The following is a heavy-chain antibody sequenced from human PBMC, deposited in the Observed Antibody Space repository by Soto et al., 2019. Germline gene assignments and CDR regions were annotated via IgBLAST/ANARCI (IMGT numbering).Heavy chain of an antibody. V-gene: IGHV1-69*01. Sequence: QVQLVQSGAEVKKPGSSVKVSCKASGGTFSSYAISWVRQAPGQGLEWMGGIIPIFGTANYAQKFQGRVTITADESTSTAYMELSSLRSEDTAVYYCASTYYYDSSGYYSRAFDYWGQGTLVTVSS. CDR2: IIPIFGTA. J-gene: IGHJ4*02. CDR1: GGTFSSYA. D-gene: IGHD3-22*01. CDR3: ASTYYYDSSGYYSRAFDY.